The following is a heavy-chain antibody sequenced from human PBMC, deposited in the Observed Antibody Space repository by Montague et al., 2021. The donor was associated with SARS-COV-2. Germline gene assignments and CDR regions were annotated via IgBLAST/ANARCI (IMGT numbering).Heavy chain of an antibody. Sequence: TLSLTCTVSGGSIRSGSYYWSWIRQPDGKGLVWIGSKYSSGSTNYNPSLKSRVTMSVDTSKNQFSLKVSSVTAADTAVYYCARDYGDYSYYYGLDVWGQGTTVTVSS. V-gene: IGHV4-61*02. CDR3: ARDYGDYSYYYGLDV. J-gene: IGHJ6*02. D-gene: IGHD4-17*01. CDR1: GGSIRSGSYY. CDR2: KYSSGST.